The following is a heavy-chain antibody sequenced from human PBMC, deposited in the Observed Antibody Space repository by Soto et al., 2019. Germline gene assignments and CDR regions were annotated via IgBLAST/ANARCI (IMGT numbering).Heavy chain of an antibody. V-gene: IGHV3-23*01. CDR2: ISAGGSNT. CDR3: AKEYSTSFDY. D-gene: IGHD6-6*01. Sequence: GALKISCAASGFSFSNYAMNWVRQAPGKGLEWVSAISAGGSNTNYADSVKGRFTISSDNSKNTLYLQMNGLRADDTAVYYCAKEYSTSFDYWGQGTPVTVSS. J-gene: IGHJ4*02. CDR1: GFSFSNYA.